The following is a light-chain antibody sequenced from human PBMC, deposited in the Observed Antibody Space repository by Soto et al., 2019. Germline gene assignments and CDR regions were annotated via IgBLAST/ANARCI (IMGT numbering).Light chain of an antibody. CDR2: GAS. CDR1: QSVSSN. V-gene: IGKV3D-15*01. CDR3: QQRNVWPPVT. J-gene: IGKJ5*01. Sequence: IVINHGPATMSASPGERATLSCRASQSVSSNLAWYQQKPGQAPRLLIYGASSRATGVPARFSGSGSGTEFTLTISSLEPEDSAVYYCQQRNVWPPVTFGQGTRLE.